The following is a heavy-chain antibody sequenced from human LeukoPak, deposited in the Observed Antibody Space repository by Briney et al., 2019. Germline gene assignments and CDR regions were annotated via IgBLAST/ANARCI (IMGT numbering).Heavy chain of an antibody. CDR1: GGSISSGGYS. J-gene: IGHJ3*02. Sequence: PSQTLSLTCAVSGGSISSGGYSWSWIRQPPGKGLEWIGYIYHSGSTYYNPSLKSRVTISVDRSKNQFSLKLSSVTAAGTAVYYCARVTRGPNDAFDIWGQGTMVTVSS. V-gene: IGHV4-30-2*01. D-gene: IGHD3-10*01. CDR3: ARVTRGPNDAFDI. CDR2: IYHSGST.